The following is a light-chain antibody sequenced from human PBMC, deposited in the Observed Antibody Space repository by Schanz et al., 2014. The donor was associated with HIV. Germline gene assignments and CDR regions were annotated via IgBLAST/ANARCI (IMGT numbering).Light chain of an antibody. Sequence: EIVLTQSPATLSLSPGERATLSCRASQSVSSYLAWYQQKPGQAPRLLIYDASNRATGIPARFSGSGSGTDFTLTISSLQSEDFAVYFCQHYGTSRYTFGQGTKLEI. CDR3: QHYGTSRYT. CDR2: DAS. J-gene: IGKJ2*01. V-gene: IGKV3-11*01. CDR1: QSVSSY.